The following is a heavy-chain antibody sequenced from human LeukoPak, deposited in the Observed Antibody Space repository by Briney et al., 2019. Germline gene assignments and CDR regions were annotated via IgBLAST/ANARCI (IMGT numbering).Heavy chain of an antibody. CDR1: GFTSSSYA. V-gene: IGHV3-23*01. CDR2: ISGSGGST. Sequence: GGSLRLSCAASGFTSSSYAMGWVRRAPGKGLEWVSAISGSGGSTYYADSVKVRFTIYRDNAKNSLYLQMNSLRAEDTAVYYCARGSHQLLSGSWFDPWGQGTLVTVSS. CDR3: ARGSHQLLSGSWFDP. J-gene: IGHJ5*02. D-gene: IGHD2-2*01.